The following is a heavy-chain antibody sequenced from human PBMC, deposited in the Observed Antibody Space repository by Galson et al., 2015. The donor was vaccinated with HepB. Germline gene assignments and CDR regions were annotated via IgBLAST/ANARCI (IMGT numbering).Heavy chain of an antibody. V-gene: IGHV1-69*13. CDR3: ASGEAAAGSGLYSPPYYYYYYGMDV. CDR2: IIPIFGTA. CDR1: GGTFSSYA. Sequence: SVKVSCKASGGTFSSYAISWVRQAPGQGLEWMGGIIPIFGTANYAQKFQGRVTITADESTSTAYMELSSLRSEDTAVYYCASGEAAAGSGLYSPPYYYYYYGMDVWGQGTTVTVSS. D-gene: IGHD6-13*01. J-gene: IGHJ6*02.